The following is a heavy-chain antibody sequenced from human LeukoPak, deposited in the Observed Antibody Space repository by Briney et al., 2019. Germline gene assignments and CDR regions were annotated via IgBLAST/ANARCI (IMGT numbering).Heavy chain of an antibody. D-gene: IGHD3-10*01. Sequence: SETLSLTCTVSDGAIAGYSWSWIRQPPGKGLEWIGYIYYSGDTNYNPSLQSRVTVSVDTSKNQFSLKLTSVTAADTAVHYCVRGPYGSGISNWFDPGGQGTLVIVSS. CDR3: VRGPYGSGISNWFDP. CDR1: DGAIAGYS. CDR2: IYYSGDT. V-gene: IGHV4-59*01. J-gene: IGHJ5*02.